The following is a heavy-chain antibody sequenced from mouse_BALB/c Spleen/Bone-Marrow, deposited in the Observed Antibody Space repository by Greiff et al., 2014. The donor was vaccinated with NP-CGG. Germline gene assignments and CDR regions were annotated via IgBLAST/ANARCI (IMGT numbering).Heavy chain of an antibody. CDR2: IYPSDSYT. V-gene: IGHV1-69*02. J-gene: IGHJ4*01. CDR1: GYTFTSYW. D-gene: IGHD1-1*01. CDR3: TRYGNSHYYAMDY. Sequence: QVQLQQSGAELVRPGASGKLSCRASGYTFTSYWINWVKQRPGQGLEWIGNIYPSDSYTNYNQRFKDKATLTVDKSSSTAYMQLSSPTSEDSAVYYCTRYGNSHYYAMDYWGQGTSVTVSS.